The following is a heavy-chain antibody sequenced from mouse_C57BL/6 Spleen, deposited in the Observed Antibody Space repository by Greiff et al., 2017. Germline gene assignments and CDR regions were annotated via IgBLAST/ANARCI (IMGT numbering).Heavy chain of an antibody. CDR1: GYTFTSYW. CDR3: ARSLFYYDYDSAMDY. CDR2: INPSNGGT. D-gene: IGHD2-4*01. V-gene: IGHV1-53*01. Sequence: QVQLQQPGTELVKPGASVKLSCKASGYTFTSYWMHWVKQRPGQGLEWIGNINPSNGGTNYNEKFKSKATLTVDNSSSTAYMQLSSLTSEDSAVYYCARSLFYYDYDSAMDYWGQGTSVTVSS. J-gene: IGHJ4*01.